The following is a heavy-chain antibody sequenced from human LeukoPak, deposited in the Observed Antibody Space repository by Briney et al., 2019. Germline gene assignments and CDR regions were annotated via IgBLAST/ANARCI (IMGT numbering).Heavy chain of an antibody. CDR2: INPNSGGT. Sequence: ASVKVSCKASGYTFTGYYMHWVRQAPGQGLEWMGWINPNSGGTNYAQKFQGRVTMTRDTSTSTVYMELSSLRSEDTAVYYCARDDALSSGYLCYWGQGTLVTVSS. J-gene: IGHJ4*02. D-gene: IGHD3-22*01. CDR3: ARDDALSSGYLCY. V-gene: IGHV1-2*02. CDR1: GYTFTGYY.